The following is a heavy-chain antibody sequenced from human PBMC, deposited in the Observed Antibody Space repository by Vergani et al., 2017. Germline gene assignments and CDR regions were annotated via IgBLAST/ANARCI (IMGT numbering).Heavy chain of an antibody. CDR3: ARDLSLHSGYDYYYYYYMDV. CDR1: GGSISSYY. J-gene: IGHJ6*03. CDR2: IYYSGST. V-gene: IGHV4-59*12. Sequence: QVQLQESGPGLVKPSETLSLTCTVSGGSISSYYWSWIRQPPGKGLEWIGYIYYSGSTNYNPSLKSRVTISVDTSKNQFSLKLSSVTAADTAVYYCARDLSLHSGYDYYYYYYMDVWGKGTTVTVSS. D-gene: IGHD5-12*01.